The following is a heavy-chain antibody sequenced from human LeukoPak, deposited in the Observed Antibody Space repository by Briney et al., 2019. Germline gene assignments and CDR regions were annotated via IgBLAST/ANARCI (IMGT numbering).Heavy chain of an antibody. J-gene: IGHJ6*02. D-gene: IGHD6-19*01. CDR2: TYYRSKWYN. Sequence: SPTLSLTYAISGDXVSINSAGWNWIRQSPSRGLEWLGRTYYRSKWYNDYAVSVKSRITINPDTSKNQFSLQLNSVTPEDTAMYYCARERGGGWYGNYYYGMDVWGQGTTVTVSS. V-gene: IGHV6-1*01. CDR1: GDXVSINSAG. CDR3: ARERGGGWYGNYYYGMDV.